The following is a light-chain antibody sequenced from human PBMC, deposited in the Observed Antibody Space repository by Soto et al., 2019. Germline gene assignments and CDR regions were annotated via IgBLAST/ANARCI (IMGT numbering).Light chain of an antibody. CDR1: QTISSW. J-gene: IGKJ1*01. V-gene: IGKV1-5*03. CDR2: KAS. Sequence: DIQMTQSPSTLFGSVGDRVTITCRASQTISSWLAWYQQKPGKAPKLLIYKASTLKSGVPSRFSGSGSGTEFTLTISSLQPDDSATYYCQQYNRRWTFGQGTKVDIK. CDR3: QQYNRRWT.